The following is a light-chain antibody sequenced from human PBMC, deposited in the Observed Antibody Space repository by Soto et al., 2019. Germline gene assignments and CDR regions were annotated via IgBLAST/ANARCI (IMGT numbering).Light chain of an antibody. J-gene: IGKJ4*01. CDR2: GAS. CDR1: QSISIY. Sequence: DIQMTQSPSSLSASVGDRVTITCRASQSISIYLNWYQQTPGEAPKLLIYGASNLQSGVPSRFSGSGSGTDFTLTISSLQPEDFATYYCQQSYSTPLTFGGGTKVEIK. CDR3: QQSYSTPLT. V-gene: IGKV1-39*01.